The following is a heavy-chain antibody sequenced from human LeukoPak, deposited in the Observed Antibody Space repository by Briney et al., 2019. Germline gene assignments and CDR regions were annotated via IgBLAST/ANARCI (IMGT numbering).Heavy chain of an antibody. D-gene: IGHD3-10*01. J-gene: IGHJ4*02. CDR2: INPNSGGT. Sequence: ASVKVSCKASGYTFTGYYMHWVRQAPGQGLEWMGWINPNSGGTNYAQKFQGRVTMTRDTSISTAYMELSRLRPDDTAVYYCAVTMVRGVIIGDDYWGQGTLVTVSS. V-gene: IGHV1-2*02. CDR1: GYTFTGYY. CDR3: AVTMVRGVIIGDDY.